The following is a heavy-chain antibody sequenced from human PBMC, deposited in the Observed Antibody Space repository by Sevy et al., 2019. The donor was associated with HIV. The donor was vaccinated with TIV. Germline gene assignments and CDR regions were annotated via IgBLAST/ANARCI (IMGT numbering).Heavy chain of an antibody. CDR2: INPDTGVT. CDR3: ARRFCGGAKCYEDYYFAMDV. V-gene: IGHV1-2*02. CDR1: EYTFTGYY. D-gene: IGHD3-3*01. Sequence: ASVKVSCKASEYTFTGYYIHWVRQAPGQGLEWMGCINPDTGVTRYIQKLQGRVSMTRDTSISTAYMELRSLGPDDTAEYFCARRFCGGAKCYEDYYFAMDVWGQGTTVTVSS. J-gene: IGHJ6*02.